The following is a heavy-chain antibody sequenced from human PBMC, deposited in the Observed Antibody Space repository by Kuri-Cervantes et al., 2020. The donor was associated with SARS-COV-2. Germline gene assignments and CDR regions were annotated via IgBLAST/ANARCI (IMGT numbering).Heavy chain of an antibody. J-gene: IGHJ4*02. V-gene: IGHV3-30*03. Sequence: LSLTCAASGFSFSNNGMKWVRQAPGKGLEWVAVISYDGSNKYYADSVKGRFTISRDNSKTTLYLQMNSLRAEDTAVYYCGLASGSSYSPNYWGQGTLVTVSS. CDR2: ISYDGSNK. CDR1: GFSFSNNG. CDR3: GLASGSSYSPNY. D-gene: IGHD3-10*01.